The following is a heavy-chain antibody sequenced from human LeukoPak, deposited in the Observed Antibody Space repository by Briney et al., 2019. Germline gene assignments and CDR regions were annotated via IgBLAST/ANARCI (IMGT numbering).Heavy chain of an antibody. J-gene: IGHJ4*02. Sequence: PGRSLRLSCAASGFTFSSYGMHWVRQAPGKGLEWVAVIWYDGSNKYYADSVKDRFTISRDNSKNTLYLQMNSLRAEDTAVYYCAREGIVVVPTANELDYWGQGTLVTVSS. CDR3: AREGIVVVPTANELDY. V-gene: IGHV3-33*01. CDR2: IWYDGSNK. CDR1: GFTFSSYG. D-gene: IGHD2-2*01.